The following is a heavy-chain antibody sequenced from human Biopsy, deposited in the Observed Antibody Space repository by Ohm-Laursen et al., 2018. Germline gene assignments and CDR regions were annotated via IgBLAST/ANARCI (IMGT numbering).Heavy chain of an antibody. CDR1: GASVRSHF. CDR3: ARLSTLFGVADFTDD. J-gene: IGHJ4*02. Sequence: TLSLTCTLSGASVRSHFLTWIRQPPGKGLQWIGYISNSGTTKSSPSLKSRVNISLHTSKNQLSLKLTSVTAADTAVYYCARLSTLFGVADFTDDWGQGTLVTVSS. D-gene: IGHD3-3*01. CDR2: ISNSGTT. V-gene: IGHV4-59*08.